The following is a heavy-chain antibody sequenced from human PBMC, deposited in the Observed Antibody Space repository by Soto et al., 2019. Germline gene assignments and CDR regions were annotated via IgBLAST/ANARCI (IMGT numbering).Heavy chain of an antibody. CDR2: INPNSGGT. CDR1: GYTFTGYY. D-gene: IGHD3-3*01. J-gene: IGHJ4*02. Sequence: ASVKDSSKASGYTFTGYYMHCVRQAPLQSLEGLGWINPNSGGTNYAQKFQGRVTMTRDTSISTAYMELSRLRSDDTAVYYCARDAGLEGSQSLRFLEWPHYWGQGTLVTVSS. CDR3: ARDAGLEGSQSLRFLEWPHY. V-gene: IGHV1-2*02.